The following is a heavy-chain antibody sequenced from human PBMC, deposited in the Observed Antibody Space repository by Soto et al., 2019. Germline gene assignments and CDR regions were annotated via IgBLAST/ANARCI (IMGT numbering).Heavy chain of an antibody. V-gene: IGHV1-69*02. CDR3: ARHRTYSGLGGYYYYYGIDV. CDR2: IIPILGIA. Sequence: SVKVSCKASGGTFSSYTISWVRQAPGQGLEWMGRIIPILGIANYAQKFQGRVTITADKSTSTAYMELSSLRSEDTAMYYCARHRTYSGLGGYYYYYGIDVCCQATTATVPS. J-gene: IGHJ6*02. D-gene: IGHD5-12*01. CDR1: GGTFSSYT.